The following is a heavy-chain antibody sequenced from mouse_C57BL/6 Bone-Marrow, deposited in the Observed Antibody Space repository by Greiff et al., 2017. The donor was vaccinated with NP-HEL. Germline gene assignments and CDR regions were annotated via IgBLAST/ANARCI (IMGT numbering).Heavy chain of an antibody. CDR3: ARERDYYGSSYEYFDV. D-gene: IGHD1-1*01. V-gene: IGHV1-69*01. J-gene: IGHJ1*03. CDR2: IDPSDSYT. Sequence: QVQLQQPGAELVMPGASVKLSCKASGYTFTSYWMHWVKQRPGQGLEWIGEIDPSDSYTNYNQKFKGKSTLTVDKSSSTAYMQLSSLTSEDSAVYYCARERDYYGSSYEYFDVWGTGTTVTVSS. CDR1: GYTFTSYW.